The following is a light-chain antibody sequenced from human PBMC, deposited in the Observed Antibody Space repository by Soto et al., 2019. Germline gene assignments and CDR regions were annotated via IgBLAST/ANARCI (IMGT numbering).Light chain of an antibody. CDR2: DAS. CDR3: QQRSNWPTT. V-gene: IGKV3-11*01. J-gene: IGKJ5*01. CDR1: QSVSSY. Sequence: EIVLTQSPATLSLSPGERATLSCRASQSVSSYLAWYQQKPGQAPRLLIYDASNRATGIPARFSGSGSGTDFTLTISSLQAEDVAVYYCQQRSNWPTTFGQGTRLEIK.